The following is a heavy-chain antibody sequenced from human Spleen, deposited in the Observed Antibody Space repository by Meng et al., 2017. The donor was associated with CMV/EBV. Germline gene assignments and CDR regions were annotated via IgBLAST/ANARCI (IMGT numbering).Heavy chain of an antibody. Sequence: GGSLRLSCAASGFIVSSNYMSWVRQVPGKGLKWVSAIYSGGSTYYADSVKGRFTISRDKSKNTVYLQMNSLRAEDTALYYCAKCLSGTGSDYWGQGTLVTVSS. CDR3: AKCLSGTGSDY. J-gene: IGHJ4*02. D-gene: IGHD1-26*01. CDR2: IYSGGST. V-gene: IGHV3-53*05. CDR1: GFIVSSNY.